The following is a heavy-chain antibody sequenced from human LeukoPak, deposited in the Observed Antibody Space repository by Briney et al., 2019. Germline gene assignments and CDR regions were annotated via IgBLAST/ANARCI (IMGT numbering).Heavy chain of an antibody. V-gene: IGHV3-21*01. Sequence: GGSLRLSCAASGFTFSSYSMNWVRQAPGKGLEWVSSISSSSSYIYYADSVKGRFTISRDNAKNSLYLQMNSLRAEDTAVYYCARDAVAATGPWDYYYYMDVWGKGTTVTVSS. D-gene: IGHD6-19*01. CDR3: ARDAVAATGPWDYYYYMDV. J-gene: IGHJ6*03. CDR2: ISSSSSYI. CDR1: GFTFSSYS.